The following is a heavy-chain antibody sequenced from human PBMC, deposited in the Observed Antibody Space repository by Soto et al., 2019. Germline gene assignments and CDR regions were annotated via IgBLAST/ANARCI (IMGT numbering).Heavy chain of an antibody. V-gene: IGHV4-59*01. CDR2: IYYSGST. CDR3: ARGQRPLWFGESTYYYYGMDV. Sequence: PSETLSLTCTVSGGSISSYYWSWIRQPPGKGLEWIGYIYYSGSTNYNPSLKSRVTISVDTSKNQFSLKLSSVTAAGTAVYYCARGQRPLWFGESTYYYYGMDVWGQGTTVTVSS. D-gene: IGHD3-10*01. J-gene: IGHJ6*02. CDR1: GGSISSYY.